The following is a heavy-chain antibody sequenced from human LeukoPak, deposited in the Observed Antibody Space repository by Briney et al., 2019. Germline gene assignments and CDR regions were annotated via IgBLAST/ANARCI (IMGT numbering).Heavy chain of an antibody. CDR1: GGSFSGYY. CDR2: MKHSGSS. CDR3: TRGRYNYGFFDY. J-gene: IGHJ4*02. Sequence: SETLSLTCAVYGGSFSGYYWSWIRQPPGKGLEWIGEMKHSGSSNYNSSLKSRVTISVDTSKNQFSLKLTSVTAADMAVYYCTRGRYNYGFFDYWGQGTPVAVSS. D-gene: IGHD5-18*01. V-gene: IGHV4-34*01.